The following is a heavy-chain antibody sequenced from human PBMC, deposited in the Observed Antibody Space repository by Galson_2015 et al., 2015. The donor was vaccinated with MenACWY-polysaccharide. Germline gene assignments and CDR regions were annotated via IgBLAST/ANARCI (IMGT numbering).Heavy chain of an antibody. CDR3: AREYKADY. CDR2: ISYDGNDK. Sequence: SLRLSCAASGFTFSTYAMHWVRQAPGKGLDWVAVISYDGNDKKYADSVKGRFTISRDNSKNTLYLQMNSLRSEDTAVYFCAREYKADYRGQGTLVTVSS. D-gene: IGHD1-14*01. J-gene: IGHJ4*02. V-gene: IGHV3-30-3*01. CDR1: GFTFSTYA.